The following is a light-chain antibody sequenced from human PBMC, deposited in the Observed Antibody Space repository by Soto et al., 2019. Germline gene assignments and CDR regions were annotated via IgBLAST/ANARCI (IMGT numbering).Light chain of an antibody. CDR2: EVN. CDR3: TSYTSSGPWV. J-gene: IGLJ3*02. CDR1: SGDVGGYNY. Sequence: QSALTQPASVSGSPGQSITISCTGTSGDVGGYNYVSWYQLDPGKAPKLIMYEVNNRPSGVSERFSGSTSGNTASLTISGLQSEDEADYYCTSYTSSGPWVFGGGTKLTVL. V-gene: IGLV2-14*01.